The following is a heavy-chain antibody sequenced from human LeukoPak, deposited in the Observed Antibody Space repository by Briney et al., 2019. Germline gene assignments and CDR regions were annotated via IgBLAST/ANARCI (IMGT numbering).Heavy chain of an antibody. D-gene: IGHD3-10*01. CDR1: GFTSSSYW. Sequence: GGSLRLSCAASGFTSSSYWMHWVRQVPGKGLVWVSRISSDGTARNYADSVKGRFTISRDDAKNTVDLQMNSLRGEDTAVYYCVRGRGSYGWFDPWGQGTLVTVSS. J-gene: IGHJ5*02. CDR2: ISSDGTAR. V-gene: IGHV3-74*01. CDR3: VRGRGSYGWFDP.